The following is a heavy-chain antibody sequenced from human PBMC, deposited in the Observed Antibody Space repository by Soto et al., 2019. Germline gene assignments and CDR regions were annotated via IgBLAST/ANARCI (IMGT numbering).Heavy chain of an antibody. J-gene: IGHJ4*02. CDR3: ASSGLELFYFDY. Sequence: SETLSLTCTVSGGSISRYYWSWIRQPPGKGLEWIGYIYYSGSTNYNPSLKSRVTISVDTSKNQFSLKLSSVTAADTAVYYCASSGLELFYFDYWGQGTLVTVSS. CDR2: IYYSGST. CDR1: GGSISRYY. V-gene: IGHV4-59*01. D-gene: IGHD1-7*01.